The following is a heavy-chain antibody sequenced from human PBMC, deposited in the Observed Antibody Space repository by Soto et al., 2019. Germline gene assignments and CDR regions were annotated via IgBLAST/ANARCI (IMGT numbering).Heavy chain of an antibody. CDR2: ISVGGSST. J-gene: IGHJ4*02. Sequence: EVQVLESGGGLVQPGGSLRLSCAASGFTFNSYGMSWVRQAPGKGLEWVSGISVGGSSTYYADSVKGRFTISRDNSKNTQYLQANNLRAEDTAVYYCTSNRGYFDYWGQGTLVTVSS. CDR1: GFTFNSYG. V-gene: IGHV3-23*01. CDR3: TSNRGYFDY.